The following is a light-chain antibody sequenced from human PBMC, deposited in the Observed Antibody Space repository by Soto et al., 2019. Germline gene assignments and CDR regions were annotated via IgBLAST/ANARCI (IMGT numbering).Light chain of an antibody. V-gene: IGKV3-11*01. J-gene: IGKJ4*01. CDR2: DAS. Sequence: EIVLTQSPATLSLSPGERATLSCRASQSVSSYLAWYQQKPGQAPRLLISDASSRATGIPARFSGGGSGTDFTLPISSLEPEDFAVYYCQQRSNWPLTFGGGTKVEIK. CDR3: QQRSNWPLT. CDR1: QSVSSY.